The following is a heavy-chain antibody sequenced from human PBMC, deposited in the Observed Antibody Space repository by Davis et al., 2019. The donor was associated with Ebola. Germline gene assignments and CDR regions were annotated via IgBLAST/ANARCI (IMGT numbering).Heavy chain of an antibody. J-gene: IGHJ6*02. CDR1: GYTFTSYG. CDR2: ISAYNGNT. D-gene: IGHD4-11*01. CDR3: ARENIYTVTLEYYYYYGMDV. Sequence: ASVKVSCKASGYTFTSYGISWVRQAPGQGLEWMGWISAYNGNTNYAQKLQGRVTMTTDTSTSTAYMELRSLRSDDTAVYYCARENIYTVTLEYYYYYGMDVWGQGTTVTVSS. V-gene: IGHV1-18*01.